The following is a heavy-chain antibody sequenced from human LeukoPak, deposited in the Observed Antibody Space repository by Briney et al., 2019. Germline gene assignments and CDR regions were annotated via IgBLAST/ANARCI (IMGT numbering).Heavy chain of an antibody. V-gene: IGHV3-49*04. J-gene: IGHJ4*02. CDR3: TRSGDSSGYYTYYFDH. D-gene: IGHD3-22*01. CDR1: GFTFGDYA. CDR2: IRSKAYGGTT. Sequence: GGSLRLSCTASGFTFGDYAMSWVRQAPGKGLEWVGFIRSKAYGGTTEYAASVKGTFTISRDDSKSIAYLQMNSLKTEDTAVYYCTRSGDSSGYYTYYFDHWGQGTLVTVSS.